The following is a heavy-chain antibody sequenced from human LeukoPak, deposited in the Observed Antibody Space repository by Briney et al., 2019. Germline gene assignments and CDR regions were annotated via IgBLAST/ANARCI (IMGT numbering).Heavy chain of an antibody. V-gene: IGHV3-21*01. Sequence: PGGSLRLSCAASGFTFSSYSMNWVRQAPGKGLEWVSSISSSSSYIYYAHSVKGRFTISRDNAKNSLYLQMNSVRAEDTAVYYCARGNGYNYRGPYYFDYWGQGTLVTVSS. D-gene: IGHD5-24*01. CDR3: ARGNGYNYRGPYYFDY. CDR2: ISSSSSYI. CDR1: GFTFSSYS. J-gene: IGHJ4*02.